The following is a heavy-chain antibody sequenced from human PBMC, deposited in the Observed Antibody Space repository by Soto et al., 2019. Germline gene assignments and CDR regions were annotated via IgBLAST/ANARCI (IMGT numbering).Heavy chain of an antibody. J-gene: IGHJ6*02. CDR3: AIRIAVDGTRYYYYGMDV. CDR1: GYTLTELS. D-gene: IGHD6-19*01. V-gene: IGHV1-24*01. CDR2: FDPEDGET. Sequence: GASVKVSCKVSGYTLTELSMHWVRQAPGKGLEWMGGFDPEDGETIYAQKFQGRVTMTEDTSTDTAYMELSSLRSEDTAVYYCAIRIAVDGTRYYYYGMDVWGQGTTVTVSS.